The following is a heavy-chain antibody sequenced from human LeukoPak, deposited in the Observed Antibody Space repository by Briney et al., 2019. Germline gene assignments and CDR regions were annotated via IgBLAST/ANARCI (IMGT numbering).Heavy chain of an antibody. CDR3: ARASGYYYDSSGFDY. J-gene: IGHJ4*02. Sequence: SETLSLTCTVSGGSISSYYWSWIRQPPGKGLEWIGYIYYSGSTNYNPSLKSRVTISVDTSKNQFSLKLGSVTAADTAVYYCARASGYYYDSSGFDYWGQGTLVTVSS. CDR2: IYYSGST. CDR1: GGSISSYY. V-gene: IGHV4-59*01. D-gene: IGHD3-22*01.